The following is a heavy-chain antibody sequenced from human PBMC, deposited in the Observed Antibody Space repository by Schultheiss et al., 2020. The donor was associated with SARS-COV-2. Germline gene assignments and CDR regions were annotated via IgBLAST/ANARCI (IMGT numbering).Heavy chain of an antibody. CDR1: GASISSSKW. CDR2: IYYSGST. Sequence: SETLSLTCAVSGASISSSKWWSWVRQHPGKGLEWIGYIYYSGSTYYNPSLKSRVTISVDTSRNQFSLKLSSMTAADTAVYYCARLENGYIDYWGQGTLVTVSS. V-gene: IGHV4-4*02. D-gene: IGHD3-3*01. CDR3: ARLENGYIDY. J-gene: IGHJ4*02.